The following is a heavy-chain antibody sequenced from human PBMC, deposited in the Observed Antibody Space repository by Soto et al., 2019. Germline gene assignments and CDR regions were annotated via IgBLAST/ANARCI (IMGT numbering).Heavy chain of an antibody. CDR3: AREKDFILGGYAFGY. J-gene: IGHJ3*01. D-gene: IGHD1-26*01. CDR1: DSSMSPYY. CDR2: LLYRGTA. Sequence: QVQLQESGPRLVKPSETLSLTCSVSDSSMSPYYWTWFRQAPGKGLEWIGHLLYRGTATYNPALQGRVTISLDTSKKQVSLQLSSMIAADTAVYYCAREKDFILGGYAFGYWGPGTLVTVSS. V-gene: IGHV4-59*01.